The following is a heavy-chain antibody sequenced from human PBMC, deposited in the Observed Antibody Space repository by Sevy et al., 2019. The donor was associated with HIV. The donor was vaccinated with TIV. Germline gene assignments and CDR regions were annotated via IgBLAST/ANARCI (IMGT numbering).Heavy chain of an antibody. CDR3: ASGGSGDVWNYGYYYYGMDV. CDR2: MGPKSGST. CDR1: GDTFSTYD. D-gene: IGHD3-3*01. J-gene: IGHJ6*02. Sequence: ASVKGSCKASGDTFSTYDINWVRQAPGQGLEWMGWMGPKSGSTGFEQKFQGRLTMTRHTSINTAYMEFSSLRSEDTAVYYCASGGSGDVWNYGYYYYGMDVWGQGTTVTVSS. V-gene: IGHV1-8*02.